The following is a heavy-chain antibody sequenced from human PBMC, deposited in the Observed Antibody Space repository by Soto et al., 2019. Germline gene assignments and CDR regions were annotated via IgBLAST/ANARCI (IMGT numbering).Heavy chain of an antibody. V-gene: IGHV4-59*11. CDR3: AKDSISYRKKYRFDP. CDR2: VYYTGST. J-gene: IGHJ5*02. Sequence: SETLSLTCTVSGGSISSHYWSWIRQAPGKGLEWIGYVYYTGSTYYNPSLKSRVTMSLDTSRNQLLLQLNSVTAADTAVYYCAKDSISYRKKYRFDPWGQGTLVTVSS. CDR1: GGSISSHY. D-gene: IGHD3-16*02.